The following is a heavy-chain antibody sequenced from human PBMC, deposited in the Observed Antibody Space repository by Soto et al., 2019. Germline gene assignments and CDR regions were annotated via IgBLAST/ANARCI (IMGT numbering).Heavy chain of an antibody. D-gene: IGHD4-4*01. CDR1: GCTFSSYS. CDR3: ARASEATTVTAYNWFDP. V-gene: IGHV3-21*01. CDR2: ISSSSSYI. J-gene: IGHJ5*02. Sequence: PGGSLRRSCAASGCTFSSYSMNWVRQAPAKGREWVSSISSSSSYIYYADSVKGRFSISRDKAKKSLYMQMNSMRAEDTAVYYCARASEATTVTAYNWFDPWGQGTLVTVSS.